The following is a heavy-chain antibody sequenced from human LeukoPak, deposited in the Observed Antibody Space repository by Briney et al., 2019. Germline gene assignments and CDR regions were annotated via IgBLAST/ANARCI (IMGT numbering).Heavy chain of an antibody. CDR1: GYTFTNYE. V-gene: IGHV1-8*03. Sequence: ASVTVSFTSSGYTFTNYEINWLRQATGPGHEWMGWMNPNSGKTGSSQKFQGRVTITTDTSITTVYMELRSLTSEDTAFYYCARGGYYYGSGSRNWFDPWGQGTLVTVSS. CDR2: MNPNSGKT. J-gene: IGHJ5*02. CDR3: ARGGYYYGSGSRNWFDP. D-gene: IGHD3-10*01.